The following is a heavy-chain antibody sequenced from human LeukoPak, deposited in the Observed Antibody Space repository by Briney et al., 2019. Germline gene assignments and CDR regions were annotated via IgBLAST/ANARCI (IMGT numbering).Heavy chain of an antibody. Sequence: ASVKVSCKASGYTFTSYAMHWVRQAPGQRLEWMGWTNAGNGNTKYSQKFQGRVTITRDTSASTAYMELSSLRSEDTAVYYCARRQSGSYSIDYWGQGTLVTVSS. V-gene: IGHV1-3*01. CDR2: TNAGNGNT. CDR1: GYTFTSYA. D-gene: IGHD1-26*01. CDR3: ARRQSGSYSIDY. J-gene: IGHJ4*02.